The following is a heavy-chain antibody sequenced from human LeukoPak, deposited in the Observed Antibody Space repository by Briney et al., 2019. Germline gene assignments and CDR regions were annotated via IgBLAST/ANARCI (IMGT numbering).Heavy chain of an antibody. CDR2: ISAYNGNT. D-gene: IGHD3-22*01. CDR3: AREESTYYYDSSGPEPWC. CDR1: GGTFSSYA. Sequence: GASVKVSCKASGGTFSSYAISWVRQAPGQGLEWMGWISAYNGNTNYAQKLQGRVTMTTDTSTSTAYMELSRLRSDDTAVYYCAREESTYYYDSSGPEPWCWGQGTLVTVSS. V-gene: IGHV1-18*01. J-gene: IGHJ4*02.